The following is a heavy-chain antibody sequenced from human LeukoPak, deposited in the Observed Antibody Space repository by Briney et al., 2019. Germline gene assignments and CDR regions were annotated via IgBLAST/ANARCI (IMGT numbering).Heavy chain of an antibody. D-gene: IGHD2-2*01. CDR3: ARGLKAPYCSSTSCYKRPGYYYYMDV. CDR2: MNPNSGNT. CDR1: GYTFTSYD. V-gene: IGHV1-8*03. Sequence: GASVKVSCKASGYTFTSYDINWVRQATGQGLEWMGWMNPNSGNTGYAQKFQGRVTITRNTSISTPYMELSSLRSEDPAVYYCARGLKAPYCSSTSCYKRPGYYYYMDVWGKGTTVTVSS. J-gene: IGHJ6*03.